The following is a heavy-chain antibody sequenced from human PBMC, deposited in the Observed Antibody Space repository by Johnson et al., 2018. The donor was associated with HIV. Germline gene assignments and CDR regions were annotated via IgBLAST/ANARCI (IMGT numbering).Heavy chain of an antibody. V-gene: IGHV3-20*04. J-gene: IGHJ3*02. Sequence: VQLVESGGGVVWPGGSLRLSCAASGFTFDDYGMNWVRQAPGKGLEWVSSINWNGGSTAYADSVKGRFTISRDNAKNSLYLQMNSLRAEDTALYYCARGLQITFGGVSAPPDVFDIWGQGTMVTVSS. D-gene: IGHD3-16*01. CDR2: INWNGGST. CDR1: GFTFDDYG. CDR3: ARGLQITFGGVSAPPDVFDI.